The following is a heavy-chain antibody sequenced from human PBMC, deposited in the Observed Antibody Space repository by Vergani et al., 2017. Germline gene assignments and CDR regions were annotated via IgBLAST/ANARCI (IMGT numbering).Heavy chain of an antibody. J-gene: IGHJ3*02. Sequence: EGQLVESGGDWVQRGGSLRLSCAASGFISSSYWMSWVRQAPGKGLEWVANVNQDGSEKYYVDSVRGRFTISRDNAKNSIYLQMNSLRAEDTAVYFCVRDLQGATDAFDIWGQGTMVTVSS. D-gene: IGHD1-26*01. CDR1: GFISSSYW. CDR3: VRDLQGATDAFDI. CDR2: VNQDGSEK. V-gene: IGHV3-7*01.